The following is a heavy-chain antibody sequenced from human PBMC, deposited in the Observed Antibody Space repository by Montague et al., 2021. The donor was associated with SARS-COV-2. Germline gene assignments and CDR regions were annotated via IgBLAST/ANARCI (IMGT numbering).Heavy chain of an antibody. CDR2: VYYSGYT. J-gene: IGHJ4*02. Sequence: SETLSLTCTVSGDSVSSSDHYWGWIRQPPGKGLEWLGIVYYSGYTYYNPSVKGRVTISIDASKNQFSLKLNSLTATDTAIYHCARRRLREDYFDFWGQGTPLTVPS. CDR3: ARRRLREDYFDF. V-gene: IGHV4-39*01. D-gene: IGHD1-26*01. CDR1: GDSVSSSDHY.